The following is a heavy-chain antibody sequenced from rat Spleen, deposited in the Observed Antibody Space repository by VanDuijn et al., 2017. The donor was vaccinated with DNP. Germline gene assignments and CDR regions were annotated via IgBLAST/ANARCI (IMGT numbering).Heavy chain of an antibody. CDR3: ARFVYYYTLDY. J-gene: IGHJ2*01. CDR1: GFSLSSYT. D-gene: IGHD1-1*01. V-gene: IGHV2-6*01. CDR2: VSSGGSI. Sequence: QVQLEESGPGLVQPSQTLSLTCTVSGFSLSSYTVTWVRQPPGKGLEWIAAVSSGGSIFYNSGLKSRLSISRDTSKSQIFLKMNSLQTEDTAMYFCARFVYYYTLDYWGQGVMVTVSS.